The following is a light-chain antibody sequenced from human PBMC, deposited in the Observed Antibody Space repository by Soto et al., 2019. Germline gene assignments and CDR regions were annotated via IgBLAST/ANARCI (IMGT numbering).Light chain of an antibody. CDR2: DAY. CDR3: QQYGSSPIT. Sequence: DIQMTQSPSILSASVGDRVTITCRASQSIRSWLAWYQQEPGKAPKLLIYDAYSLESGVPSRFSGRRSGTEFTLTIAGLQPEDFAVYFCQQYGSSPITFGQGTRLEIK. CDR1: QSIRSW. V-gene: IGKV1-5*01. J-gene: IGKJ5*01.